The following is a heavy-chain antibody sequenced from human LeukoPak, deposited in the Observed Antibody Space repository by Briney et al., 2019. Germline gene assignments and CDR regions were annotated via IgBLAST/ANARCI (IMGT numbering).Heavy chain of an antibody. V-gene: IGHV1-18*01. CDR2: ISAYNGNT. J-gene: IGHJ4*02. CDR1: GYIFTSYG. CDR3: ASDRYYYASSGYYYFDY. D-gene: IGHD3-22*01. Sequence: ASVKVSCKASGYIFTSYGISWVRQAPGQGLEWMGWISAYNGNTNYAQKLQGRVTMTTDTSTSTAYMELRSLRSDDTAVYYCASDRYYYASSGYYYFDYWGQGTLVTVSS.